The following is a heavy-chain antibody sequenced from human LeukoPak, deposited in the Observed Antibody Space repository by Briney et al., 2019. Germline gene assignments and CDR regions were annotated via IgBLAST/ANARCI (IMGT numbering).Heavy chain of an antibody. Sequence: SQTLSLTCTVSGGSISSGGYYWSWIRQHPGKGLEWIGYIYYSGSTYYNPSLKSRVTISVDTSKNQFSLKLSSVTAADTAVYYCARGNWNYFDIWGQGTMVTVSS. D-gene: IGHD1-7*01. J-gene: IGHJ3*02. CDR3: ARGNWNYFDI. CDR2: IYYSGST. V-gene: IGHV4-31*03. CDR1: GGSISSGGYY.